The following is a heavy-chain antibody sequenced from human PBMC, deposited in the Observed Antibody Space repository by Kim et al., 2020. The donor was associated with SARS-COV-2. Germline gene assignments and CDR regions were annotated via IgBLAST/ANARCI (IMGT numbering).Heavy chain of an antibody. D-gene: IGHD3-10*01. V-gene: IGHV3-30-3*01. CDR3: ARDVWFGELLWEFDY. CDR2: ISYDGGNK. Sequence: GGSLRLSCAASGFTFSSYAMHWVRQAPGKGLEWVAVISYDGGNKYYADSVKGRFTISRDNSNNTLYLQMNSLRAEDTAVYYCARDVWFGELLWEFDYWGQGTLVTVSS. CDR1: GFTFSSYA. J-gene: IGHJ4*02.